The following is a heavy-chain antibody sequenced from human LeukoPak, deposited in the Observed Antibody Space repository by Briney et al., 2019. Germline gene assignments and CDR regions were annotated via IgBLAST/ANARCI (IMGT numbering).Heavy chain of an antibody. CDR2: IIPIFGTA. V-gene: IGHV1-69*13. Sequence: GASVKVSCKASGGTFSSYAITWVRQAPGQGLEWMGGIIPIFGTANYAQKFKGGVTITADESTSTAYMELSSLRFEDTAVYYCARPYDSSGYTYGMHVWGQGTTVTVSS. D-gene: IGHD3-22*01. CDR1: GGTFSSYA. J-gene: IGHJ6*02. CDR3: ARPYDSSGYTYGMHV.